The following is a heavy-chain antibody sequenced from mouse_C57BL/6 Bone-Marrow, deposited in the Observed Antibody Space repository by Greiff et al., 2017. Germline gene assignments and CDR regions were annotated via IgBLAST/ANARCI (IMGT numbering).Heavy chain of an antibody. D-gene: IGHD1-1*01. Sequence: DVMLVESGGGLVQPGGSLKLSCAASGFTFSDYGMAWVRQAPRKGPEWVAFISNLAYSIYYADTVTGRFTISRENAKNTLYLEMSSLRSEDTAMYYCARQKGEYYGSRGDWYFDVWGTGTTVTVSS. CDR3: ARQKGEYYGSRGDWYFDV. CDR1: GFTFSDYG. CDR2: ISNLAYSI. J-gene: IGHJ1*03. V-gene: IGHV5-15*01.